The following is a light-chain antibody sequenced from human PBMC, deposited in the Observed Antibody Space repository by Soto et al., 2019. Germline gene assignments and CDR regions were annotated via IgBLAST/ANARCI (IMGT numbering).Light chain of an antibody. J-gene: IGKJ1*01. V-gene: IGKV3-20*01. CDR3: QQYGHSPRT. Sequence: EIVLTQSPGTLSLSPGERATLSCRASQSVADNYLAWYQQKPGQAPRLLLYAASRRATGIPDTFSGSGSGTDFTLTITRLETEDCALYYCQQYGHSPRTVGQGTRVEIK. CDR2: AAS. CDR1: QSVADNY.